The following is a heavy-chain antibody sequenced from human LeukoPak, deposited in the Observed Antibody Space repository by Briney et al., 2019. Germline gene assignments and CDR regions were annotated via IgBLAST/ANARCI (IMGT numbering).Heavy chain of an antibody. Sequence: ASVTVSCKASGYTFTSYYMHWVRQAPGQGLEGMGIINPSGGSTSYAQKFQGRVTMTRDTSTSTVYMELSRPRSEDTAVYRWARVGTGYYYYGMDVWGQGTTVTVSS. CDR2: INPSGGST. J-gene: IGHJ6*02. CDR1: GYTFTSYY. CDR3: ARVGTGYYYYGMDV. D-gene: IGHD6-13*01. V-gene: IGHV1-46*01.